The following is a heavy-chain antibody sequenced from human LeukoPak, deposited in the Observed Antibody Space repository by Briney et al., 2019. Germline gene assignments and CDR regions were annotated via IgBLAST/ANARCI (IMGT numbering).Heavy chain of an antibody. J-gene: IGHJ4*02. D-gene: IGHD6-25*01. CDR1: GGFVSSTNW. CDR3: AREGGFYRPLDY. CDR2: VHPDGRT. Sequence: PSETLSLTCGVSGGFVSSTNWWTRIRQPPGKGLEWIGEVHPDGRTNFNPSLKSRLTMSVDLSENHVSLKLTSVTAADRAVYSCAREGGFYRPLDYSGQGTLVTVSS. V-gene: IGHV4-4*02.